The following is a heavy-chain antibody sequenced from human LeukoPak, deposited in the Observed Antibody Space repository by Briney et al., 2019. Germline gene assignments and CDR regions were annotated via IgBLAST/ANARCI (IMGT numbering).Heavy chain of an antibody. CDR1: GGSISSYY. V-gene: IGHV4-59*04. J-gene: IGHJ4*02. CDR3: ARLSYRRFYY. Sequence: SETLSLTCTVSGGSISSYYWSWIRQPPGKGLEWIGYIYYSGSTYFNPSLKSRVTISVDTSKNQFSLSLNSVTAADTAVYYCARLSYRRFYYWGQGNLVTVSS. D-gene: IGHD2/OR15-2a*01. CDR2: IYYSGST.